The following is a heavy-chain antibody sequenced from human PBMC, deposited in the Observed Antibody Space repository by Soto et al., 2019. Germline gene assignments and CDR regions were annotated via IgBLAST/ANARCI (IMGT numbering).Heavy chain of an antibody. J-gene: IGHJ4*02. CDR2: ICNRGST. D-gene: IGHD1-1*01. CDR1: GASVSSGNYC. Sequence: SETLSLTCTVSGASVSSGNYCWSWIRQPPGKGPEWIGYICNRGSTNYNPSLRSRVTISVDTSENQFSLKVSSVTAADTAIYYCARGGDNWQDHFDYWGQGTLVTVSS. V-gene: IGHV4-61*01. CDR3: ARGGDNWQDHFDY.